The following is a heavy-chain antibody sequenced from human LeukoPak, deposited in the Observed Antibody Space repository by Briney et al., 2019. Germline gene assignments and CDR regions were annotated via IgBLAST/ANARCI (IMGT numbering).Heavy chain of an antibody. J-gene: IGHJ3*02. CDR3: ASEGIAAAADI. D-gene: IGHD6-13*01. V-gene: IGHV3-30*03. Sequence: GGSLRLSCAASGFTFSSYGMHWVRQAPGKGLEWVAVISYDGGKKYYADSVKGRFTISRDNSKNTLYLQMNSLRGEDTAVYYCASEGIAAAADIWGRGTMVTVSS. CDR1: GFTFSSYG. CDR2: ISYDGGKK.